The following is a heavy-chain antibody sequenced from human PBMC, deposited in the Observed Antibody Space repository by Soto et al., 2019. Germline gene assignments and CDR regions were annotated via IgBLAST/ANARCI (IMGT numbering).Heavy chain of an antibody. V-gene: IGHV4-31*03. J-gene: IGHJ5*02. D-gene: IGHD6-6*01. CDR1: GGSISSGGYY. CDR3: ARYSSSSLFVFLS. CDR2: IYYSGST. Sequence: SETLSLTCTVSGGSISSGGYYWSWIRQRPGKGLEWIGYIYYSGSTYYNPSLKSRVTISVDTSKNQFSLKLSSVTAADTAVYYCARYSSSSLFVFLSWGQGTLVTVSS.